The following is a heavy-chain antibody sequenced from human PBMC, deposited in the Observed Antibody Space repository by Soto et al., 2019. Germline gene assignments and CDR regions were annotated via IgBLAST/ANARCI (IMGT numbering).Heavy chain of an antibody. CDR1: GYTFTGTW. CDR2: INPYGGAA. J-gene: IGHJ3*02. Sequence: ASVKVACKASGYTFTGTWMHGVRQAPGQGLEWMGIINPYGGAATYAEKFQGRVTMTTDTSTSTAYMELRSLRSDDTAVYYCASGTGTEIAFDIWGQGTMVTVSS. D-gene: IGHD1-7*01. CDR3: ASGTGTEIAFDI. V-gene: IGHV1-46*01.